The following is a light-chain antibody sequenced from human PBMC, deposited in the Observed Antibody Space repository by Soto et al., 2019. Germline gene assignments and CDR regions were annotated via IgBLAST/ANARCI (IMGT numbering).Light chain of an antibody. Sequence: QSVLTQPPSVSAAPGQNVTISCSGRTSNIGKNYVCWYQQLPGTAPKLLIYDNNKRPSEISDRFSGSKSGTSATLAITGLQTGDEADYYCGTWESSLSAGMFGAGTKVTVL. CDR2: DNN. CDR1: TSNIGKNY. CDR3: GTWESSLSAGM. V-gene: IGLV1-51*01. J-gene: IGLJ3*02.